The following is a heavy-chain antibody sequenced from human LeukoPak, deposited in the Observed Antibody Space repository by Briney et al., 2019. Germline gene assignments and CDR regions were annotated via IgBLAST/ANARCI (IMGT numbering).Heavy chain of an antibody. CDR1: GFTFSSFS. J-gene: IGHJ4*02. V-gene: IGHV3-7*05. D-gene: IGHD2-8*01. Sequence: GGSLRLSCAASGFTFSSFSMNWVRQTPGKGLEWVAQDRNDKYYVDSVKGRFTISRDNAKNSLYLQMNSLRAEDTAVYYCARTPYCSNGICYTRYYFDYCGLGTLSPSPQ. CDR2: QDRNDK. CDR3: ARTPYCSNGICYTRYYFDY.